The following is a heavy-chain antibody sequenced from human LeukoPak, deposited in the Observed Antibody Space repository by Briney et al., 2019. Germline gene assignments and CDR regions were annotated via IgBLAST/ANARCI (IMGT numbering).Heavy chain of an antibody. CDR1: GGSISSYY. D-gene: IGHD3-16*01. CDR2: IYYSGST. Sequence: SETLSLTCTVSGGSISSYYWSWIRQTPGKGLEWIGDIYYSGSTNYNPSLKSRVTISVDTSKNQFSLKLSSVTAADTAVYYCAREGGSGYFDYWGQGTLVTVSS. J-gene: IGHJ4*02. CDR3: AREGGSGYFDY. V-gene: IGHV4-59*01.